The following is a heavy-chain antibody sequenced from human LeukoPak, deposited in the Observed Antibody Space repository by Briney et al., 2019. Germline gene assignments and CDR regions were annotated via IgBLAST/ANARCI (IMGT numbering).Heavy chain of an antibody. J-gene: IGHJ3*02. D-gene: IGHD3-3*01. CDR1: GGTFSSYA. V-gene: IGHV1-69*05. CDR3: ARVPEWTYAFDI. CDR2: ITPIFGTA. Sequence: GASVKVSCKASGGTFSSYAISWVRQAPGQGLEWMGGITPIFGTANYAQKFQGRVTITTDESTSTAYMELSSLRSEDTAVYYCARVPEWTYAFDIWGQGTMVTVSS.